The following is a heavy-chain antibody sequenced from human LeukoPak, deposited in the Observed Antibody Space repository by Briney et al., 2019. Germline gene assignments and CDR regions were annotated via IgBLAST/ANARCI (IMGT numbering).Heavy chain of an antibody. V-gene: IGHV4-39*01. Sequence: SGTLSLTCTVSGGSISSSSYYWGWIRQPPGKGLEWIGSIYYSGSTYYNPSLKSRVTISVDTSKNQFSLKLSSVTAADTAVYYCARQHSSSSSTFDWGQGTLVTVSS. CDR3: ARQHSSSSSTFD. J-gene: IGHJ4*02. D-gene: IGHD6-6*01. CDR1: GGSISSSSYY. CDR2: IYYSGST.